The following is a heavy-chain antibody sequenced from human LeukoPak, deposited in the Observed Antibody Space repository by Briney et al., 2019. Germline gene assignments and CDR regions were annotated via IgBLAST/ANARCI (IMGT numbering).Heavy chain of an antibody. CDR3: ARRLVNYRSFDD. V-gene: IGHV4-39*01. CDR2: VYYSGST. D-gene: IGHD3-16*02. CDR1: GLSINPSSDY. Sequence: SDTLSLLRTVSGLSINPSSDYWGWIRQSPGEGVEWIRDVYYSGSTYYNPALKSRVAVSADTSTNQFCLKLSSVTAAETAVYYCARRLVNYRSFDDWGQGTMVTVFS. J-gene: IGHJ3*01.